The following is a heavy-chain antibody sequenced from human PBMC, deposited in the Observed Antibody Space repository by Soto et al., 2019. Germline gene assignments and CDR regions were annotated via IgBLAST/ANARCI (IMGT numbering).Heavy chain of an antibody. Sequence: SETLSLTCTVSVGSISSSSYYWGWIRQPPGKGLEWIGSIYYSWSTYYNPSLKSRVTISVDTSKNQFSLKLSSVTAADTAVYYCARLRTYYSDSSGYAYFDYWGQGTLVTVSS. V-gene: IGHV4-39*01. D-gene: IGHD3-22*01. J-gene: IGHJ4*02. CDR1: VGSISSSSYY. CDR3: ARLRTYYSDSSGYAYFDY. CDR2: IYYSWST.